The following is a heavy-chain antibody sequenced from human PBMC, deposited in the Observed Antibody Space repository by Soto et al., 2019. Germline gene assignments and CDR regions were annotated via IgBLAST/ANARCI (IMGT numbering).Heavy chain of an antibody. V-gene: IGHV1-69*13. CDR2: IIPIFGTA. D-gene: IGHD6-19*01. J-gene: IGHJ4*02. CDR3: AREAVSGRTGFDY. CDR1: GGTFSSYA. Sequence: SVKVSCKASGGTFSSYAISWVRQAPGQGLEWMGGIIPIFGTANYAQKFQGRVTITADESTSTAYMELSSLRSDDTAVYYCAREAVSGRTGFDYWGQGTLVTVSS.